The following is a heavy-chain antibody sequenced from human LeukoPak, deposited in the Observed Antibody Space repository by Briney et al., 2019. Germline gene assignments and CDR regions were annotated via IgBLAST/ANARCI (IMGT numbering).Heavy chain of an antibody. J-gene: IGHJ6*03. CDR3: ARGHNGVLLWFGELPNYYMDV. CDR1: GFTFSSYG. CDR2: IKQDGSEK. Sequence: GGSLRLSCAASGFTFSSYGMHWVRQAPGKGLEWVANIKQDGSEKYYVDSVKGRFTISRDNAKNSLYLQMNSLRAEDTAVYYCARGHNGVLLWFGELPNYYMDVWGKGTTVTVSS. D-gene: IGHD3-10*01. V-gene: IGHV3-7*01.